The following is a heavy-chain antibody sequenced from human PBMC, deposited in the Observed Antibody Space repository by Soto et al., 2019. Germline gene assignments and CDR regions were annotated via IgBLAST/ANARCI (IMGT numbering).Heavy chain of an antibody. J-gene: IGHJ4*02. D-gene: IGHD2-2*01. V-gene: IGHV4-4*07. CDR3: ERACSSTSCYDLFDV. CDR1: GGSISSYY. Sequence: SETLSLTCTVSGGSISSYYWRWIRQPAGKGLQWIGRIYPSGSTNYNPSLKSRVTMSVDTSKNQFSLKLSSVPAADTAVYYCERACSSTSCYDLFDVWGEGSLVTDCS. CDR2: IYPSGST.